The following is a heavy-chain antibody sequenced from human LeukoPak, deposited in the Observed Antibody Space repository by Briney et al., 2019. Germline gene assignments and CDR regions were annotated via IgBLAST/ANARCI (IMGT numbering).Heavy chain of an antibody. D-gene: IGHD1-26*01. Sequence: SETLSLTCTVSGGSVRTYYWSWIGQPPGKGLEWIGYIHDSGSTNYNPSLKSRVTISVDTSKNQFSLKLSSVTAADTAVYYCARGVGATTWNWFDPWGQGTRVTVSS. CDR3: ARGVGATTWNWFDP. CDR2: IHDSGST. CDR1: GGSVRTYY. V-gene: IGHV4-59*02. J-gene: IGHJ5*02.